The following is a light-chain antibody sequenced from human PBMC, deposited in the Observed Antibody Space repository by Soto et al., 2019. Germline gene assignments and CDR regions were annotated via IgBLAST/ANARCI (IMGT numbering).Light chain of an antibody. V-gene: IGKV3-11*01. Sequence: EIVLTQSPATLSLSPGERATLSCRAGQSVSNHLAWHQQKPGQAPRLLMYDPYNRATGIPARFSGSGSGTDFTLTISSLEPEDSAVYYCQQHHIWLTIGGRTKVEIK. CDR2: DPY. CDR1: QSVSNH. CDR3: QQHHIWLT. J-gene: IGKJ4*01.